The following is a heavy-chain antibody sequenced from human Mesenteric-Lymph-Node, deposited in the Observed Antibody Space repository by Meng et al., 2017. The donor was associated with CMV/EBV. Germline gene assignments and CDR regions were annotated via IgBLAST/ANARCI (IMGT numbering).Heavy chain of an antibody. CDR2: ISWNSGSI. J-gene: IGHJ4*02. D-gene: IGHD3-22*01. CDR3: ARDHYYDSSGYR. Sequence: SLKISCAASGFTFDDYAMHWVRQAPGKGLEWVSGISWNSGSIGYADSVKGRFTISRDNAKNSLYLQMNSPRAEDTAVYYCARDHYYDSSGYRWGQGTLVTVSS. V-gene: IGHV3-9*01. CDR1: GFTFDDYA.